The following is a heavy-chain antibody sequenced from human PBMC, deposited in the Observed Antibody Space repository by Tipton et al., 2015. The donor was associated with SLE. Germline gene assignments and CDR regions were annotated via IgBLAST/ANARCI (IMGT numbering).Heavy chain of an antibody. Sequence: LRLSCTVSGGSISSYYWSWIRQPPGKRLEWIGYIYYSGITIYNPSLKGRVTMFVDTSKDQFSVKLSSVTAADTAVYYCARGRLVLDYWGQGTLVTVSS. CDR3: ARGRLVLDY. CDR1: GGSISSYY. CDR2: IYYSGIT. V-gene: IGHV4-59*01. D-gene: IGHD3-16*01. J-gene: IGHJ4*02.